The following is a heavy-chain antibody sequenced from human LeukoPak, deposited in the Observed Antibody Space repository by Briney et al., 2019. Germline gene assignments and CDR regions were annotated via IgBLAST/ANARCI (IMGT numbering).Heavy chain of an antibody. Sequence: GGSLRLSCAASGFTVDSNYLSWVRQAPGKGLEWVSTIYTGGSTYYAASVKGRFTISRDFSKNTVFLHMNSLRAEDTAMYYCARGDDSGYYDYFDYWGQGALVTVSS. V-gene: IGHV3-53*01. CDR2: IYTGGST. J-gene: IGHJ4*02. CDR3: ARGDDSGYYDYFDY. D-gene: IGHD3-22*01. CDR1: GFTVDSNY.